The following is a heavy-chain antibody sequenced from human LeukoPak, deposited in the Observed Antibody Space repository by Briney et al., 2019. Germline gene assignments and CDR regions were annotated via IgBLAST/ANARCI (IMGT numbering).Heavy chain of an antibody. J-gene: IGHJ4*02. D-gene: IGHD3-10*01. Sequence: ASVKASCKASGYTFTSYYMHWVRQVPGQGLEWMGIINPSGGSTSYAQKFQGRVTMTRDTSTSTVYMELSRLRSEDTAVYYCAREAYGVPLDYWGQGTLVTVSS. CDR1: GYTFTSYY. CDR3: AREAYGVPLDY. V-gene: IGHV1-46*01. CDR2: INPSGGST.